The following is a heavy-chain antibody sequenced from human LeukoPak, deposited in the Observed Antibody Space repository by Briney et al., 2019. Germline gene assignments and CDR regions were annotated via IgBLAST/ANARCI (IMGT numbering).Heavy chain of an antibody. CDR3: ARVYSSGSFDP. CDR2: ISAYNGNT. D-gene: IGHD6-19*01. V-gene: IGHV1-18*01. CDR1: GYTFTSYG. Sequence: WASVKVSCKASGYTFTSYGISWVRQAPGQGLEWMGWISAYNGNTNHAQKLQGRVTMTTDTSTSTAYMELRSLRSDDTAVYYCARVYSSGSFDPWGQGTLVTVSS. J-gene: IGHJ5*02.